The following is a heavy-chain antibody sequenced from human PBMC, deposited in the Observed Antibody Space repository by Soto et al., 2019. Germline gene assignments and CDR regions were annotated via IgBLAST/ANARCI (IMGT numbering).Heavy chain of an antibody. Sequence: PSETLSLTCTVSGGSISSSSYYWGWIRQPPGKGLEWIGCIYYSGTTNYNPSLKSRVTISLDTSKNQFSLRLRSVTAADTAVYYCARYVNPYDTAVWFDPWGQGTLVTVSS. D-gene: IGHD3-9*01. CDR1: GGSISSSSYY. CDR2: IYYSGTT. J-gene: IGHJ5*02. CDR3: ARYVNPYDTAVWFDP. V-gene: IGHV4-39*07.